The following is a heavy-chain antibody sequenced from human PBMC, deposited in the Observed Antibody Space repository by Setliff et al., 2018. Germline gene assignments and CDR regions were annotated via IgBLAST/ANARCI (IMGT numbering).Heavy chain of an antibody. Sequence: GESLKISCAASGFTFSSYGMHWVRQAPGKGLEWVAFILYDGSNKYYVDSVKGRFTISRDNAKNSLYLQMNSLRAEDTAVYYCARDDGKSYFSFDYWGQGTLVTVSS. D-gene: IGHD2-21*01. CDR2: ILYDGSNK. V-gene: IGHV3-30*02. CDR1: GFTFSSYG. J-gene: IGHJ4*02. CDR3: ARDDGKSYFSFDY.